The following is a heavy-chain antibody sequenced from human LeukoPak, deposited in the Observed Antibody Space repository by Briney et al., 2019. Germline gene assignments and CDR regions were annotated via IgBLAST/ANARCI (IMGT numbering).Heavy chain of an antibody. V-gene: IGHV4-59*01. CDR2: IYHSGST. CDR3: ARDKVVRAGSPPFRYGMDV. J-gene: IGHJ6*02. D-gene: IGHD3-22*01. Sequence: SETLSLTCTVPGGSISSYYWSWIRQPPGKGLEWIGYIYHSGSTNYNPSLKSRVTISVDTSKNQFSLKLSSVTAADTAVYYCARDKVVRAGSPPFRYGMDVWGQGTTVTVSS. CDR1: GGSISSYY.